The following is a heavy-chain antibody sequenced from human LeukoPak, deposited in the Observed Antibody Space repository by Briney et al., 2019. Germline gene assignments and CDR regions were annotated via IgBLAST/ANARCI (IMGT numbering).Heavy chain of an antibody. Sequence: SEALSLTCTVSGDSFSSYHWSWLRQPPGKGLEWIGYISSSGSTSYNPSLKSRVTISVDTSKNQFSLKLTSVTAADTAVYYCARVGRGDHTWGSYYCDHWGQGTLVSVSS. CDR3: ARVGRGDHTWGSYYCDH. CDR2: ISSSGST. V-gene: IGHV4-59*01. CDR1: GDSFSSYH. D-gene: IGHD3-16*01. J-gene: IGHJ4*02.